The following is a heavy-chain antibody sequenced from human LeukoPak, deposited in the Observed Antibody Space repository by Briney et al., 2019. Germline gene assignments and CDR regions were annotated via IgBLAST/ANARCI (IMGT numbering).Heavy chain of an antibody. J-gene: IGHJ5*02. CDR2: IIPILGIA. D-gene: IGHD6-13*01. V-gene: IGHV1-69*02. CDR1: GYTFTDYY. Sequence: GASVKVSCKASGYTFTDYYMHWVRQAPGQGLEWMGRIIPILGIANYAQKFQGRVTITADKSTSTAYMELSSLRSEDTAVYYCARAYSSSWPNWFDPWGQGTLVTVSS. CDR3: ARAYSSSWPNWFDP.